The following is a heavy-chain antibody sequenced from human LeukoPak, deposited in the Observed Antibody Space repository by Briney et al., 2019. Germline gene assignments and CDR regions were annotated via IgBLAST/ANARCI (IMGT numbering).Heavy chain of an antibody. D-gene: IGHD3-22*01. CDR1: GFSLSTSGVG. CDR3: ARTTYYYDGSGYYYVDY. Sequence: SGPTLVNPTQTLTLTCTFSGFSLSTSGVGVGWIRQPPGKALEWLALIYWNDDKRYSTSLKTRLTISKDTSKNQVVLTMTNMDPVDTATYYCARTTYYYDGSGYYYVDYWGQGTLVTVSS. V-gene: IGHV2-5*01. J-gene: IGHJ4*02. CDR2: IYWNDDK.